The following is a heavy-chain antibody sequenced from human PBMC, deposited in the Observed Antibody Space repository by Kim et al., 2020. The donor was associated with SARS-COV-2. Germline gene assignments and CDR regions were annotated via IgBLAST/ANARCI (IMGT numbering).Heavy chain of an antibody. V-gene: IGHV3-21*01. CDR2: ISSSSSYI. D-gene: IGHD6-13*01. CDR3: ARDLWQQLVSRYYYYGMDV. J-gene: IGHJ6*02. Sequence: GGSLRLSCAASGFTFSSYSMNWVRQAPGKGLEWVSSISSSSSYIYYADSVKGRFTISRDNAKNSLYLQMNSLRAEDTAVYYCARDLWQQLVSRYYYYGMDVWGQGTTVTVSS. CDR1: GFTFSSYS.